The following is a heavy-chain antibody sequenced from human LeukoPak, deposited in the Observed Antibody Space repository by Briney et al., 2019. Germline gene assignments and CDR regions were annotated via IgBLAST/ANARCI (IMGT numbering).Heavy chain of an antibody. V-gene: IGHV2-5*01. CDR2: IYWNDDK. D-gene: IGHD1-26*01. J-gene: IGHJ4*02. Sequence: ESGPTLVKPTQTLTLTCTFSGFSVSTSGAGVGWIRHPPGKALEWPALIYWNDDKGYSSSLKSRLTIPKDTSKNLVVLTMTNMDPVDTATYYCAHTDIYRGALCLDYWGQGTLVTVSS. CDR3: AHTDIYRGALCLDY. CDR1: GFSVSTSGAG.